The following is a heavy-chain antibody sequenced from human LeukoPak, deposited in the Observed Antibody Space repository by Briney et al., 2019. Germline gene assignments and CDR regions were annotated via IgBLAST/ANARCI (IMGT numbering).Heavy chain of an antibody. V-gene: IGHV1-69*13. CDR2: IIPIFGTA. J-gene: IGHJ4*02. D-gene: IGHD3-10*01. CDR3: ARVNMVGGSGSFDY. Sequence: SVKVSCKASGGTFSSYAISWVRQAPGQGLEWMGGIIPIFGTANYAQKFQGRVTITADESTSTAYMELSSLRSEDAAVYYCARVNMVGGSGSFDYWGQGTLVTVSS. CDR1: GGTFSSYA.